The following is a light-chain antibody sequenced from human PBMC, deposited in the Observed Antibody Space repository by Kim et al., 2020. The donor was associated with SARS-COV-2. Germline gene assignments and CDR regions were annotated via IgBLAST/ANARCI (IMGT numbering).Light chain of an antibody. CDR2: WAS. J-gene: IGKJ4*01. Sequence: AAIDCKSSQSVLYSSNNKNYLAWYQQKPGQPPKLLIYWASTRASGVPDRFSGSGSGTDFALTISSLQAEDVAVYYCQQYSSTPLTFGEGTKVDIK. V-gene: IGKV4-1*01. CDR3: QQYSSTPLT. CDR1: QSVLYSSNNKNY.